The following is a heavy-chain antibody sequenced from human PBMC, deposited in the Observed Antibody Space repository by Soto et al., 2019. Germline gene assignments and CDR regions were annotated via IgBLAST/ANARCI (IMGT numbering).Heavy chain of an antibody. CDR2: IKSDSSGI. V-gene: IGHV3-48*02. Sequence: EVQLVESGGGLVQPGGSLRLSCAASGFTFSGYNMNWIRQAPGKGLEWVSCIKSDSSGICYADSVKGRFTMSRDNAKNSLHLQMNSLGDEDTAVYFCARDSNWSSDYWGQGTLVAVSS. D-gene: IGHD1-1*01. CDR1: GFTFSGYN. CDR3: ARDSNWSSDY. J-gene: IGHJ4*02.